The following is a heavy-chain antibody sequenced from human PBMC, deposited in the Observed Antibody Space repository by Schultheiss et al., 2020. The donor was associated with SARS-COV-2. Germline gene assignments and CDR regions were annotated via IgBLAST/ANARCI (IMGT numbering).Heavy chain of an antibody. CDR2: ISAYNGNT. CDR1: GGTFSSYA. CDR3: ARESASTVTSNFDN. V-gene: IGHV1-18*01. D-gene: IGHD4-11*01. Sequence: ASVKVSCKASGGTFSSYAISWVRQAPGQGLEWMGWISAYNGNTNYAQKLQGRVTMTTDILTSTAFLELRRLRSDDTAVYYCARESASTVTSNFDNWGQGTLVTVSS. J-gene: IGHJ4*02.